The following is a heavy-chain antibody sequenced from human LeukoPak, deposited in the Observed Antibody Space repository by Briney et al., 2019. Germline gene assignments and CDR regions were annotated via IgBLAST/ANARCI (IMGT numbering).Heavy chain of an antibody. V-gene: IGHV2-5*01. J-gene: IGHJ4*02. CDR3: AHSGYYAFWSGFDY. CDR2: IYWNDDK. Sequence: SVPTLVNSTQTLTRTCTFSGFSLSTSGVGVGWIRQPPGKALEWLAIIYWNDDKRYSTSLHSRLTINKDTSKNQVVLTMTNIDPVDTTTYYCAHSGYYAFWSGFDYWGQGTLVTVSS. CDR1: GFSLSTSGVG. D-gene: IGHD3-3*01.